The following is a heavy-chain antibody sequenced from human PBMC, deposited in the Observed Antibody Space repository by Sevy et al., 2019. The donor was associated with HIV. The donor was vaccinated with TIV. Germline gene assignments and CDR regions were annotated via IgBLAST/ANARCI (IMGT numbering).Heavy chain of an antibody. CDR2: ISWNGGSI. CDR3: GKDRGVGGGAFDI. V-gene: IGHV3-9*03. Sequence: GGSLRLSCAASGFTFDDYAMHWVRQAPGKGLEWVSGISWNGGSIGYADSVKGRFTISRDNAKNSLHLQMNSLRAEDMAFYYCGKDRGVGGGAFDIWGQGTMVTVSS. D-gene: IGHD3-10*01. CDR1: GFTFDDYA. J-gene: IGHJ3*02.